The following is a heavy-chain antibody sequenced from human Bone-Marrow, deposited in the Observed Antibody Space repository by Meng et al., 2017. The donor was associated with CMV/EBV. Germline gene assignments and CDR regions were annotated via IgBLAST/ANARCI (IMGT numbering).Heavy chain of an antibody. J-gene: IGHJ3*02. Sequence: ASVKVSCKASGYTFTGYYMHWVRQAPGQGLEWMGWINPNSGGTNYAQKFQGRFTMTRDTSISTAYMELSRLRSDDTAVYYCARSPPNIFGLIGAFDIWGQGTMVTVSS. CDR3: ARSPPNIFGLIGAFDI. CDR2: INPNSGGT. D-gene: IGHD3/OR15-3a*01. V-gene: IGHV1-2*02. CDR1: GYTFTGYY.